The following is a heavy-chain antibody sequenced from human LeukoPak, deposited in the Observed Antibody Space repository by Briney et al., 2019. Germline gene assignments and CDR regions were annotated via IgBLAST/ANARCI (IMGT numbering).Heavy chain of an antibody. CDR3: ARPRGYSGYELSY. Sequence: ASVKVSCKASGYPFTSFGITWVRQAPGQGLEWMGWINPNSGGTNYAQKFQGRVTMTRDTSISTAYMELSRLRSDDTAVYYCARPRGYSGYELSYWGQGTLVTVSS. CDR2: INPNSGGT. J-gene: IGHJ4*02. V-gene: IGHV1-2*02. CDR1: GYPFTSFG. D-gene: IGHD5-12*01.